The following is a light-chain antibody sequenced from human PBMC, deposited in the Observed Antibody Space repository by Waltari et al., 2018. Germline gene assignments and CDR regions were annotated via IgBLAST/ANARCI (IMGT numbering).Light chain of an antibody. CDR2: DVS. V-gene: IGLV2-14*01. CDR3: SSYTSSSTWGVL. CDR1: SSDVGGYNY. J-gene: IGLJ2*01. Sequence: QSALTQPASVSGSPGQSITISCTGTSSDVGGYNYVSWYQQPPGKAPKSMCYDVSKVPSGVSIRFSGAKSGNTASLTSSRLQAEDEADYYCSSYTSSSTWGVLFGGGTKLTVL.